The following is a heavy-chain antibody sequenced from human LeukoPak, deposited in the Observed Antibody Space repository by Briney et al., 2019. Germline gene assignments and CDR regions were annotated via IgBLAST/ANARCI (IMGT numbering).Heavy chain of an antibody. J-gene: IGHJ4*02. CDR1: GFTFSSYA. Sequence: GGSLRLSCAASGFTFSSYAMRWGRQAPGKGLEWVSAISGSGGSTYYADSVKGRFTISRDNSKNTLYLQMNSLRAEDTAVYYCARENYYDSSGYSVYWGQGTLVTVSS. CDR2: ISGSGGST. CDR3: ARENYYDSSGYSVY. D-gene: IGHD3-22*01. V-gene: IGHV3-23*01.